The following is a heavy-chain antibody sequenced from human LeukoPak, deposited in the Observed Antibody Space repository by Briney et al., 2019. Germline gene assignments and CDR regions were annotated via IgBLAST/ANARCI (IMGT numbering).Heavy chain of an antibody. CDR2: IYPGDPDT. Sequence: GEALEISLKGSGYRFTSYWIGWVRQMPGKGLERMGIIYPGDPDTRYSPSFQGQVTISADKSISTAYLQWSSLKASDTAMYYCARLAYSNSDYWGQGTLVTVSS. V-gene: IGHV5-51*01. J-gene: IGHJ4*02. CDR1: GYRFTSYW. CDR3: ARLAYSNSDY. D-gene: IGHD4-11*01.